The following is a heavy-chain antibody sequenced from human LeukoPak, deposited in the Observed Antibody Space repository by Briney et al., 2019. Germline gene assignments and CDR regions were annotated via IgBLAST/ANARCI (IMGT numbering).Heavy chain of an antibody. V-gene: IGHV4-39*01. CDR2: IYYSEST. CDR1: DGSISSTNYY. Sequence: PSETLSLTCTVSDGSISSTNYYWGWIRQPPGKGLEWIGSIYYSESTFYNPSLKSRVTISVDTSKNQFSLKVSSVTAADTAVYYCARLIAAAPDASDIWGQGTMVTVSS. J-gene: IGHJ3*02. CDR3: ARLIAAAPDASDI. D-gene: IGHD6-13*01.